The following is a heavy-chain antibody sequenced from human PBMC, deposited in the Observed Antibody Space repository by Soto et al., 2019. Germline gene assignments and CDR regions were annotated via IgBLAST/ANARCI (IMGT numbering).Heavy chain of an antibody. CDR1: GGTFSSYA. Sequence: QVQLVQSGAEVKKPGSSVKVSCKASGGTFSSYAISWVRQAPGQGLEWMGGIIPIFGTANYAQKFQGRDTITAHESTSTAYMELSSMRSEDTAVYYCARGGTTVTTSIYNWFDPWGQGTLVTVSS. CDR2: IIPIFGTA. J-gene: IGHJ5*02. V-gene: IGHV1-69*01. CDR3: ARGGTTVTTSIYNWFDP. D-gene: IGHD4-17*01.